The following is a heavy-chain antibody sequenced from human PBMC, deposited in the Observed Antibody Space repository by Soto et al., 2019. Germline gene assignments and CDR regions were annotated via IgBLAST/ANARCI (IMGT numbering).Heavy chain of an antibody. Sequence: GSLRLSCAASGFTFSSYSMNWVRQAPGKGLEWVSYISSSSSTIYYADSVKGRFTISRDNAKNSLYLQMNSLRAEDTAVYYCAREECSGGSCYAAAFDIWGQGTMVTVSS. D-gene: IGHD2-15*01. V-gene: IGHV3-48*01. J-gene: IGHJ3*02. CDR3: AREECSGGSCYAAAFDI. CDR2: ISSSSSTI. CDR1: GFTFSSYS.